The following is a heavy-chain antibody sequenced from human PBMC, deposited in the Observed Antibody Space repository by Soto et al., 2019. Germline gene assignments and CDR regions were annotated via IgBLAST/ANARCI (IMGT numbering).Heavy chain of an antibody. V-gene: IGHV4-59*12. CDR1: GGSISNYY. CDR2: IYYSGST. J-gene: IGHJ6*02. Sequence: SETLSLTCTVSGGSISNYYWTWIRQPPGKGLEWIGYIYYSGSTNYNPSLKSRVTISVDTSKNQFSLKLSSVTAADTAVYYCAIDSLLSSRRMDVWGQGTTVT. CDR3: AIDSLLSSRRMDV.